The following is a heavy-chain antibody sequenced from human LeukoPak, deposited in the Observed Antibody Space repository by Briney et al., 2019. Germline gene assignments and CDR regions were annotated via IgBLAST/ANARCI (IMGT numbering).Heavy chain of an antibody. Sequence: ASVKVSCKASGYTFTGYYMHWVRQAPGQGLEWMGWINPNSGGTNYAQKFQGRATMTRDTSISTAYMELSRLRSDDTAVYYCARAPRYCSGGSCYPTKTFDYWGQGTLVTVSS. CDR1: GYTFTGYY. CDR2: INPNSGGT. D-gene: IGHD2-15*01. CDR3: ARAPRYCSGGSCYPTKTFDY. V-gene: IGHV1-2*02. J-gene: IGHJ4*02.